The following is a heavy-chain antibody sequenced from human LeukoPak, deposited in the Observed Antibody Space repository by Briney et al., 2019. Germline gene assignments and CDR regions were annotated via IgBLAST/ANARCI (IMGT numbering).Heavy chain of an antibody. J-gene: IGHJ4*02. CDR3: ARGIIPGTTLDY. CDR1: GFTFSSYS. Sequence: GGSLRLSCAASGFTFSSYSMNWVRQAPGKGLEWVSSISSSSYIYYADSVKGRFTISRDNAKNSLYLQMNSLRAEDTAVYYCARGIIPGTTLDYWGQGTLVTVSS. D-gene: IGHD1-14*01. CDR2: ISSSSYI. V-gene: IGHV3-21*01.